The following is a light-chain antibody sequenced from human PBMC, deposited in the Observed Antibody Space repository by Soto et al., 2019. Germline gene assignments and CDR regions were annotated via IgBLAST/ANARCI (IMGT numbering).Light chain of an antibody. V-gene: IGLV2-11*01. CDR2: GVS. Sequence: SARTQPRSSSGSPGQSITISCTGTSSDVGGYNYVSWYQQHPAKAPKLIIFGVSKRPSGVPNRFSGYKSDNTASLTISGLQAEDEADYYCCSYAGSYTRVFGTGTKVTVL. CDR1: SSDVGGYNY. CDR3: CSYAGSYTRV. J-gene: IGLJ1*01.